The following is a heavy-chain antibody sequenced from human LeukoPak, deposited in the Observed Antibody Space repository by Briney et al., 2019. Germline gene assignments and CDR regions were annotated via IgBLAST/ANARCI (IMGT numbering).Heavy chain of an antibody. D-gene: IGHD3-22*01. Sequence: PGGSLRLSCAASGFTFSSYGMHWVRQAPGKGLEWVAVIWYDGSNKYYADSVKGRFTISRDNSKNTLYLQMNSLRAEDTAVYYCARSQYSYYYDSSGYPDAFDIWGQGTMVTVSS. CDR2: IWYDGSNK. CDR3: ARSQYSYYYDSSGYPDAFDI. V-gene: IGHV3-33*08. CDR1: GFTFSSYG. J-gene: IGHJ3*02.